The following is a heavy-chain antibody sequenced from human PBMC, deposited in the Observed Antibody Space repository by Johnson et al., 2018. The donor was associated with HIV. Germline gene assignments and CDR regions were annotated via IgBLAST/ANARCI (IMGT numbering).Heavy chain of an antibody. CDR2: IWYDGNNK. V-gene: IGHV3-33*06. CDR1: GFTFSSYG. J-gene: IGHJ3*01. D-gene: IGHD6-13*01. Sequence: QVQLVESGGGVVQPGRSLRLSCAASGFTFSSYGMHWVRQASGKGLEWVAVIWYDGNNKYYADSVKGRFTISRDNSKNTLYLQMNNLRAEDTAVYYCAKGGEVWYGAFDFWGQGTMAIVSS. CDR3: AKGGEVWYGAFDF.